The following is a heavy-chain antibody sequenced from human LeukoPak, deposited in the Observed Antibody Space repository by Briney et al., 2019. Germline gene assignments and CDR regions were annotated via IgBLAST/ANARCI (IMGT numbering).Heavy chain of an antibody. J-gene: IGHJ3*02. D-gene: IGHD4-17*01. Sequence: GGSLRLSCAASGFTVSSNYMSWVRQAPGKGLGWVSVIYSGGSTYYADSVKGRFTISRDNSKNTLYLQMNSLRAEDTAVYYCARDPNGDYIGAFDMWGQGTMVTVS. CDR3: ARDPNGDYIGAFDM. CDR1: GFTVSSNY. CDR2: IYSGGST. V-gene: IGHV3-66*01.